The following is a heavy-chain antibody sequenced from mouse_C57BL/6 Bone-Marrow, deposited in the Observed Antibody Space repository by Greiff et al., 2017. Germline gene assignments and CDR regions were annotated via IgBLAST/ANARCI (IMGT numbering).Heavy chain of an antibody. CDR3: ARGLRSFAY. J-gene: IGHJ3*01. CDR1: GYTFTSYW. Sequence: VQLQQPGAELVKPGASVKMSCKASGYTFTSYWITWVKQRPGQGLEWIGAIYPGSGSTNYNEKFKSKATLTVATSSSTAFMQLSSLTSEDSAVYYCARGLRSFAYWGQGTLVTVSA. D-gene: IGHD1-1*01. CDR2: IYPGSGST. V-gene: IGHV1-55*01.